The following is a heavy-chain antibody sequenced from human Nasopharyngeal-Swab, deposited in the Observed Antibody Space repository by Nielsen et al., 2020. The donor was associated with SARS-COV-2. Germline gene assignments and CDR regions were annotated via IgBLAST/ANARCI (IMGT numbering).Heavy chain of an antibody. J-gene: IGHJ4*02. V-gene: IGHV1-18*04. CDR1: GYIFNSYV. Sequence: ASVKVSCKVSGYIFNSYVIHWVRQAPGQGLEWMGWINPYNGNTDSGQQHQDRVTMTTDTSTGTAYMELGSLRSDDTAIYYCARGRASYSSSSALAYWGQGTLVSVSS. D-gene: IGHD6-6*01. CDR3: ARGRASYSSSSALAY. CDR2: INPYNGNT.